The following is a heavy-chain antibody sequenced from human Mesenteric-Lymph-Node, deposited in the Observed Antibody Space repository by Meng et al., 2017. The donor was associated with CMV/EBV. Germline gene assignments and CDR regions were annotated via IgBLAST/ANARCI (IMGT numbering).Heavy chain of an antibody. CDR3: ARASWEYCSSTSCYPYYYGMDV. CDR1: GYTVTSYY. Sequence: ASVKVSCKASGYTVTSYYMHWVRQAPGQGLEWMGIINPSGGSTSYAQKFQGRVTMTRDTSTSTVYMELSSLRSEDTAVYYCARASWEYCSSTSCYPYYYGMDVWGQGTTVTVSS. D-gene: IGHD2-2*01. CDR2: INPSGGST. J-gene: IGHJ6*02. V-gene: IGHV1-46*01.